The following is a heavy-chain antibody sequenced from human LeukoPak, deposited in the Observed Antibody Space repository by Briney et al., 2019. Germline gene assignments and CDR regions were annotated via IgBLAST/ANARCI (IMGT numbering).Heavy chain of an antibody. CDR2: ISGSGGST. V-gene: IGHV3-23*01. CDR3: AKGGRVLYGAFDI. Sequence: GGSLRLSCAASGFTFGSYAMSWVRQAPGKGLEWVSAISGSGGSTYYADSVKGRFTISRDNSKNTLYLQMNSLRAEDTAVYYCAKGGRVLYGAFDIWGQGTMVTVSS. J-gene: IGHJ3*02. D-gene: IGHD2-2*02. CDR1: GFTFGSYA.